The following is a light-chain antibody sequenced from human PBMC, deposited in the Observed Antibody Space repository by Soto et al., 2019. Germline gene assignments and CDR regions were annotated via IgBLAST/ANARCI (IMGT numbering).Light chain of an antibody. CDR3: MQALHSPRT. V-gene: IGKV2-28*01. J-gene: IGKJ1*01. CDR1: QSLLHSNGYYY. CDR2: LGS. Sequence: DIVLTQSPLSLPVTPGESASISCRSSQSLLHSNGYYYLDWYMQKPGQSPQLLIYLGSTRASGVPDRFSGSGSGTDFTLKISRVEAEDVGVYYCMQALHSPRTFGQGTKVEIK.